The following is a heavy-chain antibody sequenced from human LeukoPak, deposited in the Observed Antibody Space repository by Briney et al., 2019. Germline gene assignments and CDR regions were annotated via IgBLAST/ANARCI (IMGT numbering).Heavy chain of an antibody. CDR2: INPNSGGT. CDR3: AREGSDSSGATYYFDY. D-gene: IGHD3-22*01. V-gene: IGHV1-2*02. Sequence: ASVKVSCTASGYTFTGYYMHWVRQAPGQGLEWMGWINPNSGGTNYAQKFQGRVTMTRDTSISTAYMELSRLRSDDTAVYYCAREGSDSSGATYYFDYWGQGTLVTVSS. CDR1: GYTFTGYY. J-gene: IGHJ4*02.